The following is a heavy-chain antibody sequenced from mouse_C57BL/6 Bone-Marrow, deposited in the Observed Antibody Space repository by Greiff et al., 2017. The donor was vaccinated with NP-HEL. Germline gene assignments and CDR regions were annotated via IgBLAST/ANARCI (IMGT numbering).Heavy chain of an antibody. CDR2: IDPSDSYT. J-gene: IGHJ1*03. CDR1: GYTFTSYW. CDR3: ARSAYYYAEYFDV. D-gene: IGHD1-1*01. Sequence: QVQLQQPGAELVMPGASVKLSCKASGYTFTSYWMQWVKQRPGQGLEWIGEIDPSDSYTNYNQKFKGKSTFTVDKSSSTAYMQLSSLTSEDSAVYYCARSAYYYAEYFDVWGTGTTVTVSS. V-gene: IGHV1-69*01.